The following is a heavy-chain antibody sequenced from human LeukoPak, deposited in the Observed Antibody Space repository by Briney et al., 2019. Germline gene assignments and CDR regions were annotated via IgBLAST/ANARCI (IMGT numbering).Heavy chain of an antibody. CDR1: GGSISSSSYY. Sequence: SETLSLTCTVSGGSISSSSYYWGWIRQPPGKGLEWIGSIYYSGSTYYNPSLKSRVTISVDTSKNQFSLKLSSVTAADTAVYYCASSGLGGDYFFDYWGQGTLVTVSS. J-gene: IGHJ4*02. V-gene: IGHV4-39*07. CDR2: IYYSGST. CDR3: ASSGLGGDYFFDY. D-gene: IGHD4-17*01.